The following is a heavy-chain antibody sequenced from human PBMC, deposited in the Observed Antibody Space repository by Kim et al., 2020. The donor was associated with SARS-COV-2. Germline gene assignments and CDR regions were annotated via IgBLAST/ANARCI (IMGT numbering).Heavy chain of an antibody. V-gene: IGHV3-23*01. D-gene: IGHD2-15*01. J-gene: IGHJ4*02. CDR3: AKDTGSRSFEY. Sequence: YYADSVKGRFTTSRDNSKNKLLLQPNSLRAKDTAIYYGAKDTGSRSFEYWGQGTLLTVSS.